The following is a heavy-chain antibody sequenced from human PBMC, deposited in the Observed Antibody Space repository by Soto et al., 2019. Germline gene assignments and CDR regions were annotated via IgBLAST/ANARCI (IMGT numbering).Heavy chain of an antibody. V-gene: IGHV4-59*12. Sequence: PSETLSLTCTVSGGSISSYYWSWIRQPPGKGLEWIGYIYYSGSTNYNPSLKSRVTISVDTSKNQFSLKLSSVTAADTAVYYCARGLAVRGVIITGNWFDPWGQGNLVTVS. CDR3: ARGLAVRGVIITGNWFDP. D-gene: IGHD3-10*01. CDR1: GGSISSYY. CDR2: IYYSGST. J-gene: IGHJ5*02.